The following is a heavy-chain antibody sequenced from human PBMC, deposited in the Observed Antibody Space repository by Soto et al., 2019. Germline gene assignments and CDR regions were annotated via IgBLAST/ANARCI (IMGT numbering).Heavy chain of an antibody. CDR2: IYYSGST. Sequence: QVQLQESGPGLVKPSETLSLTCTVSGGSISSYYWSWIRQPPGKGLEWIGYIYYSGSTKYNPSLKSLVTISVATSKNQFSLKLNSVTAADTAVYYCARGRGDTAMAWYYWGQGTLVTVSS. D-gene: IGHD5-18*01. J-gene: IGHJ4*02. CDR1: GGSISSYY. CDR3: ARGRGDTAMAWYY. V-gene: IGHV4-59*01.